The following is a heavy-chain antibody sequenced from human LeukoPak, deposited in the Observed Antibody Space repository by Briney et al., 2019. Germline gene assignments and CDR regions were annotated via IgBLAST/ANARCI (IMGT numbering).Heavy chain of an antibody. CDR2: IIPIFCTA. Sequence: ASVEVSCKSSGGTFSSYAISWVRQAPGQGLEWMGGIIPIFCTANYAQKFQGRVTITTDESTSTAYMELSSLRSEDTAVYYCARDPGDSYYYDSSGYYPHYWGQGTLVTVSS. CDR1: GGTFSSYA. V-gene: IGHV1-69*05. D-gene: IGHD3-22*01. J-gene: IGHJ4*02. CDR3: ARDPGDSYYYDSSGYYPHY.